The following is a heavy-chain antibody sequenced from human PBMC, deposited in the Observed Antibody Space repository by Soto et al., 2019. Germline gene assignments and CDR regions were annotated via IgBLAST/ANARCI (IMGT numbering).Heavy chain of an antibody. Sequence: QVQLVESGGGAVQPGRSLRLSCAGSGFTFSSYAMHWVRQAPGKGLEWVAVISYDGSNKYYADSVTDRFTISRDNSENTLYLQMNSLRAEDTAVYYCASGYVQAEYCQHWGKGTLVTVSS. J-gene: IGHJ1*01. CDR3: ASGYVQAEYCQH. CDR2: ISYDGSNK. V-gene: IGHV3-30-3*01. D-gene: IGHD1-1*01. CDR1: GFTFSSYA.